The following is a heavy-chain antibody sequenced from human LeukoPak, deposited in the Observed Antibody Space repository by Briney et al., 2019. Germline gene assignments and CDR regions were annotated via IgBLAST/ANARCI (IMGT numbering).Heavy chain of an antibody. CDR1: GFTFRSYA. V-gene: IGHV3-23*01. CDR2: ISNSGGSGSA. J-gene: IGHJ4*02. Sequence: GGSLRLSCAASGFTFRSYAMSWVRQAPGKGLEWVSGISNSGGSGSAYYAVSVKVRITIFRDNSKNTLYLQMTRLRIEDTAVYYCALGYAMNYWGQGTLVTASS. CDR3: ALGYAMNY. D-gene: IGHD2-8*01.